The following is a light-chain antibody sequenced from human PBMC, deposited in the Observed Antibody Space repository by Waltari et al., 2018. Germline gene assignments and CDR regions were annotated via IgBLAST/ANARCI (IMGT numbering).Light chain of an antibody. CDR1: QGVLSH. CDR2: GGI. CDR3: QQYNKWHYT. Sequence: EVVLTQSPATLPVSPGERATLSCTASQGVLSHLAWIQQKPGQAPRLLMYGGITRASGYPARFSGSGSATEFTLTISSIQSEDFAVYYYQQYNKWHYTFGQGTKLETK. J-gene: IGKJ2*01. V-gene: IGKV3-15*01.